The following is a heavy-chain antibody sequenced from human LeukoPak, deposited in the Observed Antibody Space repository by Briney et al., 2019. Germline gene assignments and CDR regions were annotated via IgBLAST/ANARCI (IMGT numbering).Heavy chain of an antibody. J-gene: IGHJ5*02. CDR1: GGTFSSYA. CDR3: ARAVLRYFDWLHPNWFDP. D-gene: IGHD3-9*01. CDR2: IIPIFGTA. V-gene: IGHV1-69*01. Sequence: SVNVSCKASGGTFSSYAIRWVRQAPGQGLEWMGGIIPIFGTANYAQKFQGRVTITADESTSTAYMELSSLRSEDTAVYYCARAVLRYFDWLHPNWFDPWGQGTPVTVSS.